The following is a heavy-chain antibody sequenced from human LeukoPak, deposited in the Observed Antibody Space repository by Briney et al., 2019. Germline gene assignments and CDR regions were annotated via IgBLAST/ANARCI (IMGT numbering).Heavy chain of an antibody. CDR3: ARGGPAARLVTFGGVTEY. Sequence: ASVKVSCKASGYTFTSYGISWVRQAPGQGLEWMGWINTYNGNTNYAQNLQGRVTMTTYTSTSTAYMELRSLRSDDTAVYYCARGGPAARLVTFGGVTEYWGQGTLVTVSS. J-gene: IGHJ4*02. D-gene: IGHD3-16*01. CDR1: GYTFTSYG. CDR2: INTYNGNT. V-gene: IGHV1-18*01.